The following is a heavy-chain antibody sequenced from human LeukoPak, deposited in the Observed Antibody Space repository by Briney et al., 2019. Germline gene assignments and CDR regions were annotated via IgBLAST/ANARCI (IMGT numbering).Heavy chain of an antibody. J-gene: IGHJ4*02. CDR2: ISSSGSTI. CDR1: GFTFSSYE. D-gene: IGHD2-2*01. V-gene: IGHV3-48*03. CDR3: ASGHCSSTSCYPFDY. Sequence: GGSLRLSCAASGFTFSSYEMNWVRQAPGKGLEWVSYISSSGSTIYYADSVKGRLTISRDNAKKSLYLQMNSLRAEDTAVYYCASGHCSSTSCYPFDYWGQGTLVTVSS.